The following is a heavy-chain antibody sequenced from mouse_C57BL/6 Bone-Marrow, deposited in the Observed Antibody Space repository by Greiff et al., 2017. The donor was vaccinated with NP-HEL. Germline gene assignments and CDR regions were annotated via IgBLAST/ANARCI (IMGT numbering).Heavy chain of an antibody. Sequence: QVQLQQSGPELVKPGASVKISCKASGYTFTDYYINWVKQRPGQGLEWIGWIFPGSGSTYYNEKFKGKATLTVDKSSSTAYMLLSSLTSEDSAVYFCARWSYYGSRGENYFDYWGQGTTLTVSS. V-gene: IGHV1-75*01. CDR2: IFPGSGST. CDR3: ARWSYYGSRGENYFDY. CDR1: GYTFTDYY. J-gene: IGHJ2*01. D-gene: IGHD1-1*01.